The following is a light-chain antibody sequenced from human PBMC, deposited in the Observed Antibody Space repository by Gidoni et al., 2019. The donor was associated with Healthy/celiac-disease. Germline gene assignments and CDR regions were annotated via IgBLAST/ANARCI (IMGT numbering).Light chain of an antibody. J-gene: IGLJ3*02. Sequence: QSVLTQPPSVSGAPGQRVTISCTGSSSNIGAGYDVHWYQQLPGPAPKLLIYGNSNRPSGVPDRFSGSKSGTSASLAITGLQAEDEADYYCQSYDSSLSGSWVFGGGTKLTV. CDR2: GNS. CDR1: SSNIGAGYD. V-gene: IGLV1-40*01. CDR3: QSYDSSLSGSWV.